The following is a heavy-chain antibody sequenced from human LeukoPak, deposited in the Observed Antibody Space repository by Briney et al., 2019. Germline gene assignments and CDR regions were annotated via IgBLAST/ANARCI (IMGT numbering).Heavy chain of an antibody. D-gene: IGHD4-17*01. CDR1: GFTFSSYW. Sequence: GGSLRLSCAASGFTFSSYWMHWVRQAPGKGLVWVSRINSDGSSTSYADSVKGRFTISRDDAKNTLYLQMNSLRAEDTVVYYCARGGYDYGDPNWFDPWGQGTLVTVSS. CDR2: INSDGSST. J-gene: IGHJ5*02. CDR3: ARGGYDYGDPNWFDP. V-gene: IGHV3-74*01.